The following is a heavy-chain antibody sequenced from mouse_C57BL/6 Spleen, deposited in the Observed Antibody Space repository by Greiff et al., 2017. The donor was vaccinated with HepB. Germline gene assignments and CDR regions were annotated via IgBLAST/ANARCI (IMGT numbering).Heavy chain of an antibody. CDR1: GYTFTDYY. D-gene: IGHD1-1*01. V-gene: IGHV1-26*01. Sequence: EVQLQQSGPELVKPGASVKISCKASGYTFTDYYMNWVKQSHGKSLEWIGDINPNNGGTSYNQKFKGKATLTVDKSSSTAYMELRSLTSEDSAVYYCARWYYYGSSYGYFDYWGQGTTLTVSS. J-gene: IGHJ2*01. CDR3: ARWYYYGSSYGYFDY. CDR2: INPNNGGT.